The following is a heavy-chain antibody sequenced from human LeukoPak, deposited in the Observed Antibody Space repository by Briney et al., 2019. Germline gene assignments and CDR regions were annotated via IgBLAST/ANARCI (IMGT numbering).Heavy chain of an antibody. J-gene: IGHJ5*02. D-gene: IGHD3-16*01. CDR1: GYTFTSYD. CDR3: ARGPSYVVTVGGVINWFDP. CDR2: MNPNSGNT. V-gene: IGHV1-8*01. Sequence: ASVKVSCKASGYTFTSYDINRVRQATGQGLEWMGWMNPNSGNTGYAQKFQGRVTMTRNTSISTAYMELSSLRSEDTAVYYCARGPSYVVTVGGVINWFDPWGQGTLVTVSS.